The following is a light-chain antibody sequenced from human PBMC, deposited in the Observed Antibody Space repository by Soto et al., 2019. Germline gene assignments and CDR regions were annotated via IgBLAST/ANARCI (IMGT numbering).Light chain of an antibody. Sequence: EIVLTQSPGTLSLSPGERATLSCRASQSVSSSYLAWYQQKPGQAPRLLIYGASSRATGIPDRFSGSGSGTDFTLTISRLEPEDFAVYYCQQYGSSLATFGGGNKVEIK. CDR2: GAS. CDR1: QSVSSSY. J-gene: IGKJ4*01. V-gene: IGKV3-20*01. CDR3: QQYGSSLAT.